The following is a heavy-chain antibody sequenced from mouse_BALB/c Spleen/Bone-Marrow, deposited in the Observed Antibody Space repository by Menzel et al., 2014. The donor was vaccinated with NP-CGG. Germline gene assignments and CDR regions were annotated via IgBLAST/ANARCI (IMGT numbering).Heavy chain of an antibody. V-gene: IGHV1-69*02. CDR2: IDPSDSYT. CDR3: ARWLLRYYAMDD. Sequence: QVQLKESGAELVKPGASVKLSCKASGYTFTSYWMHWVKQRPGQGLEWIGEIDPSDSYTNYNQKFKGKATLTVDKSSSTAYMQLSSLTSEDSAVYFCARWLLRYYAMDDWGQRTSVTVSS. CDR1: GYTFTSYW. D-gene: IGHD2-3*01. J-gene: IGHJ4*01.